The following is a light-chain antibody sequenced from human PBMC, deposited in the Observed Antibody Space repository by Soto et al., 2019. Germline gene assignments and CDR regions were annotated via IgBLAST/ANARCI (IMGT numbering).Light chain of an antibody. J-gene: IGKJ1*01. CDR2: KAS. CDR1: QSISIW. Sequence: DIQMTQSPSTLSASVGDRVTITCRASQSISIWLAWYQQKPGKAPKILIYKASSLESGVPSRFRASGSGTDFTLTGSSLLRDDCPTYHCQQYRIYPPRPVGQGTKVDIX. V-gene: IGKV1-5*03. CDR3: QQYRIYPPRP.